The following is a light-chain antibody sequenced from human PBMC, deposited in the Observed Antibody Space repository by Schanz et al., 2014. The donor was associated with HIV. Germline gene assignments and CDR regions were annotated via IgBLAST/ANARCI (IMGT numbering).Light chain of an antibody. J-gene: IGLJ1*01. CDR3: SSYTSSLTRV. Sequence: QSVLAQPPSVSGAPGQRVTISCTGTSSNIGAGYDVHWYQLLPGTAPTLLIFDNTKRPSGVPARFSGSKSGSSASLAISGLQAEDEADYFCSSYTSSLTRVFGTGTKVTVV. V-gene: IGLV1-40*01. CDR2: DNT. CDR1: SSNIGAGYD.